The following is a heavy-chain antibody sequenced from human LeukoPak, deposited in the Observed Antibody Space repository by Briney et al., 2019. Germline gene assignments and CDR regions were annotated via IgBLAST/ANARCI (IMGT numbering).Heavy chain of an antibody. CDR1: GGPISSHY. D-gene: IGHD3-22*01. V-gene: IGHV4-59*11. J-gene: IGHJ5*02. CDR2: IYYSGST. Sequence: SETLSLTCTVSGGPISSHYWSWIRQPPGKGLEWIGYIYYSGSTNYNPSLKSRVTISVDTSKNQFSLKLSSVTAADTAVYYCARSYTYYYDSSGYDPWGQGTLVTVSS. CDR3: ARSYTYYYDSSGYDP.